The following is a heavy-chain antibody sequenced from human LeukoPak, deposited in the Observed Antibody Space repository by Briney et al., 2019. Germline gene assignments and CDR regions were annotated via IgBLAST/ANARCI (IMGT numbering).Heavy chain of an antibody. CDR3: ARDHRPLNYYDTSGGFDI. J-gene: IGHJ3*02. Sequence: GGSLRLSCAASGFTVSSSYMSWVRQAPGKGLEWVSFIYSGGNTYYADSVKGRFTISGDNSKNTLYLQMNSLRAEDTAVYYCARDHRPLNYYDTSGGFDIWGQGTMVTVSS. V-gene: IGHV3-66*01. CDR1: GFTVSSSY. CDR2: IYSGGNT. D-gene: IGHD3-22*01.